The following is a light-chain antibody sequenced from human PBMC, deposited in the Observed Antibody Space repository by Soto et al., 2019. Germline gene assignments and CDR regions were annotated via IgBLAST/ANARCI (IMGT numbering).Light chain of an antibody. CDR3: QHYNSYSNA. CDR2: KAS. J-gene: IGKJ1*01. CDR1: QTISSW. V-gene: IGKV1-5*03. Sequence: DIQMTQSPSTLSGSVGDRVTITCRASQTISSWLAWYQQKPGKAPKLLIYKASTLKSGVPSRFSGSGSGTEITPTIRNVQPDDFATYCCQHYNSYSNAFGQGTKGELK.